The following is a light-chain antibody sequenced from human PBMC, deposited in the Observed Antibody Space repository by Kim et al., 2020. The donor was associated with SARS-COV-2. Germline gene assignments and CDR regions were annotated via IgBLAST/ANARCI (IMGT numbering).Light chain of an antibody. CDR3: QQRRYWPVT. Sequence: VLTQSPATLSSSPGERATLSCRASQGVGSQLAWYRQKPGQAPRLVIYDASVRATGIAVRFSGSGSGTDFTLTISSLEPEDFAVYFCQQRRYWPVTFGQGTKV. CDR2: DAS. CDR1: QGVGSQ. V-gene: IGKV3-11*01. J-gene: IGKJ1*01.